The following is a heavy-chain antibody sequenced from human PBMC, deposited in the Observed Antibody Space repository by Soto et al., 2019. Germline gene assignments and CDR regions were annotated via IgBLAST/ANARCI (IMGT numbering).Heavy chain of an antibody. CDR2: ISSNGDSS. J-gene: IGHJ4*01. Sequence: GGSLSLSCAASGFTFSTDAISWVRQAPGQGLEWLVGISSNGDSSYYADSVKGRFTVSRENSKGKLYLQMNNLRTDDEAVYYCAVGGEWSFNFVYGGSGSLVTVS. CDR1: GFTFSTDA. V-gene: IGHV3-23*01. CDR3: AVGGEWSFNFVY. D-gene: IGHD3-3*01.